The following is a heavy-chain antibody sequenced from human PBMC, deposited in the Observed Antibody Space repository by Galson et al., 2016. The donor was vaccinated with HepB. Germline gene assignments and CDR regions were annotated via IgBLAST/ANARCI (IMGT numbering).Heavy chain of an antibody. D-gene: IGHD2-2*01. CDR2: IKQDGSEK. J-gene: IGHJ4*02. Sequence: SLRLSCAASGFTFSSYWMGWVRQAPGKGLEWVANIKQDGSEKYYVDSVKGRFTISRDNAKNSLHLQMNSLRPEDSAFYYCAKDKSPYASTWIDYWGQGTLVTVSP. CDR1: GFTFSSYW. CDR3: AKDKSPYASTWIDY. V-gene: IGHV3-7*03.